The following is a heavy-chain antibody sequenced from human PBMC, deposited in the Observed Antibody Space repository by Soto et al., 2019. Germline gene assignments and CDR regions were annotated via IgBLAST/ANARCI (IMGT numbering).Heavy chain of an antibody. CDR1: GFTFSSYA. J-gene: IGHJ6*02. CDR2: ISYDGSNK. V-gene: IGHV3-30-3*01. Sequence: GGSLEISCAAPGFTFSSYAMPWVRQAPGKGLEWVAVISYDGSNKYYADSVKGRFTISRDNSKNTLYLQMNSLRAEDTAVYYCARARNYDFWSGYWASDTDDYYYGMDVWGQGTTVTVSS. D-gene: IGHD3-3*01. CDR3: ARARNYDFWSGYWASDTDDYYYGMDV.